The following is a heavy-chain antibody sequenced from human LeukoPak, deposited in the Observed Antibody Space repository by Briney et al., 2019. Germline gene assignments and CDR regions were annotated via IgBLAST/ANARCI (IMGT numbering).Heavy chain of an antibody. CDR2: IIPILGIA. D-gene: IGHD4-23*01. J-gene: IGHJ3*02. Sequence: GSSVRVSCKASGGTFTSYAISWVRQAPGQGLEWMGRIIPILGIANYEQKFQGRVTITPDKSTSTAYMELSSLRSEDTAVYYCAREDSDTVVTWAAAFYIWGQGTMVTVSS. V-gene: IGHV1-69*04. CDR3: AREDSDTVVTWAAAFYI. CDR1: GGTFTSYA.